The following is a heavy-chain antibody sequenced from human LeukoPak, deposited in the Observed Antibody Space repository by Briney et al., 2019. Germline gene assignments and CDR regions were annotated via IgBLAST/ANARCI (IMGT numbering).Heavy chain of an antibody. D-gene: IGHD3-22*01. CDR2: IYYSGST. CDR3: AKAGVRYFDSSGLYAFDF. J-gene: IGHJ3*01. V-gene: IGHV4-39*01. CDR1: GGSISSTSYY. Sequence: SETLSLTCAVSGGSISSTSYYWAWIRQPSGTGLEWIGTIYYSGSTYHNPSLKSRVTMSVDTSRNQFSLKLSSVDAADTAVYYCAKAGVRYFDSSGLYAFDFWGQGTTVTVSS.